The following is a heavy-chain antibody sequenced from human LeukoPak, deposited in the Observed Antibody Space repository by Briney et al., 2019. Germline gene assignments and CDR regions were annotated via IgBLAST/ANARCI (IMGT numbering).Heavy chain of an antibody. CDR3: ARGIRRFRGYSYGCLGY. V-gene: IGHV7-4-1*02. D-gene: IGHD5-18*01. CDR2: INTNTGNP. Sequence: ASVKVSCKASGYTFTSYAMNWVRQAPGQGLEWMGWINTNTGNPTYAQGFTGRFVFSLDTSVSTAYLQISSLKAEDTAVYYCARGIRRFRGYSYGCLGYWGQGTLVTVSS. CDR1: GYTFTSYA. J-gene: IGHJ4*02.